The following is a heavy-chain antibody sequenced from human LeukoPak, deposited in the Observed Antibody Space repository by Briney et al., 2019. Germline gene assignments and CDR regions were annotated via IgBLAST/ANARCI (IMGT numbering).Heavy chain of an antibody. CDR1: GYTFTGYY. V-gene: IGHV1-2*04. CDR3: ARAYSSSSDAFDI. CDR2: INPNSGGT. Sequence: ASVKVSCKASGYTFTGYYMHWVRQAPGQGLEWMGWINPNSGGTNYAQKFQGWVTMTRDTSISTAYMELSRLRSDDTAVYYCARAYSSSSDAFDIWGQGTMVTVSS. D-gene: IGHD6-13*01. J-gene: IGHJ3*02.